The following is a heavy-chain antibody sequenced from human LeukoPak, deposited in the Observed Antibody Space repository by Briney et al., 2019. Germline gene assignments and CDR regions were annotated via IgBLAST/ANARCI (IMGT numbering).Heavy chain of an antibody. V-gene: IGHV4-4*07. CDR1: GGSISSSY. Sequence: SETLSLTCTVSGGSISSSYWSWIRQPAGKGLEWIGRIYTSGTTSYNPSLKSRVSISVDKSKNQLSLKVSSVTAADTAVYYCARLGYSSSSTGYYYYMDVWGKGTTVTVPS. CDR2: IYTSGTT. D-gene: IGHD6-6*01. CDR3: ARLGYSSSSTGYYYYMDV. J-gene: IGHJ6*03.